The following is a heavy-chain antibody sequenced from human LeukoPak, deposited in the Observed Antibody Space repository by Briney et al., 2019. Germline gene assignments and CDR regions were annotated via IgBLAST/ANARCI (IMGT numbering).Heavy chain of an antibody. J-gene: IGHJ4*02. D-gene: IGHD6-13*01. Sequence: PGGSLRLSCAASGFTFSNYDMNWPRQAPGKALEWVSSISGGGYYLYYAAAVKGRFTISRDNAENSVSLEMSSLRAEDTAVYYCACAAGRWGQGTLVTVSS. V-gene: IGHV3-21*01. CDR1: GFTFSNYD. CDR3: ACAAGR. CDR2: ISGGGYYL.